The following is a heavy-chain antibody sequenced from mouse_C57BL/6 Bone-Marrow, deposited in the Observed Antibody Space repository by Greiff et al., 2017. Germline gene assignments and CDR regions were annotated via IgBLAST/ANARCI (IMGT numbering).Heavy chain of an antibody. CDR1: GFTFSSYA. Sequence: DVKLVESGGGLVKPGGSLKLSCAASGFTFSSYAMSWVRQTPEKRLEWVATISDGGSYTYYPDNVKGRFTISRDNAKNNLYLQMSHLKSEDTAMYYCARDRGYYYGSSSWFAYWGQGTLVTVSA. D-gene: IGHD1-1*01. CDR3: ARDRGYYYGSSSWFAY. CDR2: ISDGGSYT. V-gene: IGHV5-4*01. J-gene: IGHJ3*01.